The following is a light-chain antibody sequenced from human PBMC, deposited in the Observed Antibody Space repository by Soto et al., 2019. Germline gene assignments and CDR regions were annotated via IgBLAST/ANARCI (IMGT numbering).Light chain of an antibody. J-gene: IGKJ4*02. CDR1: QSLLHSNGYHF. V-gene: IGKV2-28*01. CDR3: VQALRTPS. Sequence: DIVVTQSPPSLTVTPGESASISCRSSQSLLHSNGYHFLDWNLQKPGQSPQVLIYLGSTQASGVPGRFGGSGSGTDFTLRISRVEPDDVGVYYCVQALRTPSFGGGTKVEIK. CDR2: LGS.